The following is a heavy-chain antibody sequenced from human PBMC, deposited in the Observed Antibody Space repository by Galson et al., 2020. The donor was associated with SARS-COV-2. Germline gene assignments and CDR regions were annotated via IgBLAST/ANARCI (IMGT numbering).Heavy chain of an antibody. CDR2: INWNSGSI. V-gene: IGHV3-9*01. D-gene: IGHD6-19*01. CDR3: AKDWYSSVWYVSLDY. CDR1: GFTFDDYA. J-gene: IGHJ4*02. Sequence: GGSLKISCAASGFTFDDYAIHWVRQAPGKGLEWVSGINWNSGSIGYADSVKGRFTISRDNAKNSVYLQMNSLRAEDTALYYCAKDWYSSVWYVSLDYWGQGTLVTVSS.